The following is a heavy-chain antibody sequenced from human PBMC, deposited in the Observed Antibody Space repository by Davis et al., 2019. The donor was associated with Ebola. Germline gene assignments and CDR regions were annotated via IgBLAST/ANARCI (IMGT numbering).Heavy chain of an antibody. CDR1: GFTFPDYA. CDR2: ITGAGGNT. Sequence: GESLKISCAASGFTFPDYAMSWVRQAPGKGLQWVSTITGAGGNTYYADSVKGRFTISRDNSKNTLYLQMNSLRAEDTAVYYCANRVVGPTTPAHYLDLWGRGTLVTVSS. J-gene: IGHJ2*01. V-gene: IGHV3-23*01. CDR3: ANRVVGPTTPAHYLDL. D-gene: IGHD1-26*01.